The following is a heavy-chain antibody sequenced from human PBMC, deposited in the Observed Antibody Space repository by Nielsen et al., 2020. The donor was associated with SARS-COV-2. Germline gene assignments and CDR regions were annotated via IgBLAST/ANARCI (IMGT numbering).Heavy chain of an antibody. CDR3: ARDSFPHTLRGGPCYYGMDV. J-gene: IGHJ6*02. Sequence: WIRQSPSRGLEWLGRTYYRSKWYNDYAVSVKSRITINPDTSKNQFSLKLSSVTAADTAVYYCARDSFPHTLRGGPCYYGMDVWGQGTTVTVSS. V-gene: IGHV6-1*01. D-gene: IGHD2-15*01. CDR2: TYYRSKWYN.